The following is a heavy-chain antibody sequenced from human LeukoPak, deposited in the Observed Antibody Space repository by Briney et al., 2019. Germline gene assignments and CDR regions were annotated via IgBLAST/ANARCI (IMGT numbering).Heavy chain of an antibody. V-gene: IGHV4-4*07. CDR1: GGSISSYY. Sequence: PSETLSLTCTVSGGSISSYYWSWIRQPAGKGLEWIGRIYTSGSTNYNPSLKSRVTISVDTSKNQFSLKLSSVTAADTAVYYCARDSPWSNIAAAGTGPFDYWGQGTLVTVSS. CDR2: IYTSGST. J-gene: IGHJ4*02. CDR3: ARDSPWSNIAAAGTGPFDY. D-gene: IGHD6-13*01.